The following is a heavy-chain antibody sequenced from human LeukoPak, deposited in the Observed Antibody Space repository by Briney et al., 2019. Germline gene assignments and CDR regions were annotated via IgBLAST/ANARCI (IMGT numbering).Heavy chain of an antibody. D-gene: IGHD2-21*02. Sequence: GGSLRLSCAASGFTFTTYSMTWVRQAPGKGLEWVSIISSGSSAIFSADALKGRFTISRDDAKNLLYLDMNSLRAEDTAVYYCARGHMAVTRHFDFWGQGTLVTVSS. CDR2: ISSGSSAI. J-gene: IGHJ4*02. CDR3: ARGHMAVTRHFDF. CDR1: GFTFTTYS. V-gene: IGHV3-21*01.